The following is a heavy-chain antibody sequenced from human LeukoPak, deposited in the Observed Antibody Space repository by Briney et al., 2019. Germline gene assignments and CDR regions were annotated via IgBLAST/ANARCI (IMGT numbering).Heavy chain of an antibody. Sequence: PGGSLRLSCAASEFTFSSYTMNWVRQAPGKGLEWVANIKQDGSEKYYVDSVKGRFTISRDNAKNSLYLQMNSLRAEDTAVYYCARPPREGSGYGSYYFDYWGQGTLVTVSS. CDR3: ARPPREGSGYGSYYFDY. CDR2: IKQDGSEK. D-gene: IGHD5-12*01. J-gene: IGHJ4*02. V-gene: IGHV3-7*01. CDR1: EFTFSSYT.